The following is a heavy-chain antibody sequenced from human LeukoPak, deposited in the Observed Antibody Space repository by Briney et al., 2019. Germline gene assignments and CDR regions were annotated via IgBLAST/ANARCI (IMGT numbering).Heavy chain of an antibody. CDR3: AKDFTSWFTGGFDY. V-gene: IGHV3-23*01. CDR2: ITGSGSTT. D-gene: IGHD3-10*01. CDR1: GFSSFA. Sequence: GGSLRLSCAASGFSSFAMNWVRQAPGKGLEWVSSITGSGSTTYYTDSVNGRFMIFRDISKNTLYLQMNGLRAEDTAVYYCAKDFTSWFTGGFDYWGQGTLVTVSS. J-gene: IGHJ4*02.